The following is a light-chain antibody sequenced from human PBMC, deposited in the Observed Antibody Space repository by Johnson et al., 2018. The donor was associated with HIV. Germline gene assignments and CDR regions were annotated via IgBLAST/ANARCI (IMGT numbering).Light chain of an antibody. CDR3: GTWDSSLSTEV. J-gene: IGLJ1*01. V-gene: IGLV1-51*01. CDR2: DNN. CDR1: SSNIGNNF. Sequence: QSALTQPPSVSAAPGQKVTISCFGSSSNIGNNFVSWYRQFPGTAPKLLIYDNNKRPSGIPDRFSGSKSGTSATLGITGFQTGDEADYYCGTWDSSLSTEVFGTGTKVTVL.